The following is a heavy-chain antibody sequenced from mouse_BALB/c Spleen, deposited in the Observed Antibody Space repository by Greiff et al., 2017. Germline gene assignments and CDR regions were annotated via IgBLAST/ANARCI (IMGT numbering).Heavy chain of an antibody. CDR2: ISSGGGST. CDR3: ARSNYGNYAFAY. Sequence: EVHLVESGGGLVKPGGSLKLSCAASGFAFSSYDMSWVRQTPEKRLEWVAYISSGGGSTYYPDTVKGRFTISRDNAKNTLYLQMSSLKSEDTAMYYCARSNYGNYAFAYWGQGTLVTVSA. CDR1: GFAFSSYD. J-gene: IGHJ3*01. D-gene: IGHD2-1*01. V-gene: IGHV5-12-1*01.